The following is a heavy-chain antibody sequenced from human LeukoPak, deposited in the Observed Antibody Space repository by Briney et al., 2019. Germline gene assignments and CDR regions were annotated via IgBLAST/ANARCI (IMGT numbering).Heavy chain of an antibody. J-gene: IGHJ6*03. CDR3: ASPLSGPYYYYMDV. D-gene: IGHD3-10*01. CDR2: INHSGST. Sequence: SVTLSLTCAVYGGSFSGYYWSWIRQPPGKGLEWIGEINHSGSTNYNPSLKSRVTISVDTSKNQFSLKLSSVTAADTAVYYCASPLSGPYYYYMDVWGKGTTVTASS. CDR1: GGSFSGYY. V-gene: IGHV4-34*01.